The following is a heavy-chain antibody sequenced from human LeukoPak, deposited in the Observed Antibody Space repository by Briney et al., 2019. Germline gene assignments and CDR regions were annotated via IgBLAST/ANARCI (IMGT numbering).Heavy chain of an antibody. J-gene: IGHJ4*02. CDR1: AGSILTTNW. D-gene: IGHD1-26*01. V-gene: IGHV4-4*02. Sequence: PSETLSLTCAVSAGSILTTNWWSWVRQPPGKGLEWIGEVHLSGASNYNPSLKSRVNMSIDKSKNQLSLELTSVTAADTAIYYCTRESGAFSPFGFWGQGTLVTVSS. CDR3: TRESGAFSPFGF. CDR2: VHLSGAS.